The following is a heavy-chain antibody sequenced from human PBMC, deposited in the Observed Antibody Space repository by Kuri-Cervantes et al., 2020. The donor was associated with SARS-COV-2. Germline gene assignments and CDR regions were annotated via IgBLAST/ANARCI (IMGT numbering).Heavy chain of an antibody. CDR1: GFTFDDYA. V-gene: IGHV3-9*01. CDR3: ARDREMYYDFWSGYYYFDY. J-gene: IGHJ4*02. D-gene: IGHD3-3*01. CDR2: ISWNSGSI. Sequence: GGSLRLSCAASGFTFDDYAMHWVRQAPGKGLEWVSGISWNSGSIGYADSVKGRFTISRDNAKNSLYLQMNSLRAEDTAVYYCARDREMYYDFWSGYYYFDYWGQGTLVTVSS.